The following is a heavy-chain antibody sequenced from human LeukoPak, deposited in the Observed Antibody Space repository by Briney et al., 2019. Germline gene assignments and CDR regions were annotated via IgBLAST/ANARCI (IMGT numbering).Heavy chain of an antibody. Sequence: SETLSLTYTVSGGSISSGGYYWSWIRQHPGKGLEWIGYIYYSGSAHYNPSLKSRVSISVDTSKNQFSLKLSSVTAADTAVYYCARDLAGIRDWGQGTLVSVSS. V-gene: IGHV4-31*03. CDR3: ARDLAGIRD. J-gene: IGHJ4*02. D-gene: IGHD6-13*01. CDR2: IYYSGSA. CDR1: GGSISSGGYY.